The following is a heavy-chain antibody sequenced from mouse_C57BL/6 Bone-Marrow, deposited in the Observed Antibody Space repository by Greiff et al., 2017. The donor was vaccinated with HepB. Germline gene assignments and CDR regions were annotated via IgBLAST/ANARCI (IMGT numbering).Heavy chain of an antibody. CDR2: INPGSGGT. CDR3: ARGEDWYFDV. V-gene: IGHV1-54*01. Sequence: VKLQESGAELVRPGTSVKVSCKASGYAFTNYLIEWVKQRPGQGLEWIGVINPGSGGTNYNEKFKGKATLTADKYSSTAYMQLSSLTSEDSAVYFCARGEDWYFDVWGTGTTVTVSS. J-gene: IGHJ1*03. CDR1: GYAFTNYL.